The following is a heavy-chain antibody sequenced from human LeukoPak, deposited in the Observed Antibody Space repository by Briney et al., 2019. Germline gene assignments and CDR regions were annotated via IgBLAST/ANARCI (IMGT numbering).Heavy chain of an antibody. CDR2: ISGSGGST. V-gene: IGHV3-23*01. Sequence: GGSLRLSCAASGFTFSSYAMSWVRQAPGKGLEWASAISGSGGSTYYADSVKGRFTISRDNSKNTLYLQMNSLRAEDTAVYYCANLYQLRKGGFDYWGQGTLVTVSS. CDR1: GFTFSSYA. J-gene: IGHJ4*02. D-gene: IGHD2-2*01. CDR3: ANLYQLRKGGFDY.